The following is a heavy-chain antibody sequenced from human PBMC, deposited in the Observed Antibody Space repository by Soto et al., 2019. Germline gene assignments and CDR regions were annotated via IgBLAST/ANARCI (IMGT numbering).Heavy chain of an antibody. D-gene: IGHD2-8*01. J-gene: IGHJ6*02. CDR2: IWYDGSNK. V-gene: IGHV3-33*01. CDR3: ARAPPLHGRKTYYYYYGMDV. Sequence: QVQLVESGGGVVQPGRSLRLSCAASGFTFSSYGMHWVRQAPGKGLEWVAVIWYDGSNKYYADSVKGRFTISRDNSKNTLYLQMNTLRAEDTAVYYCARAPPLHGRKTYYYYYGMDVWGQGTTVTVSS. CDR1: GFTFSSYG.